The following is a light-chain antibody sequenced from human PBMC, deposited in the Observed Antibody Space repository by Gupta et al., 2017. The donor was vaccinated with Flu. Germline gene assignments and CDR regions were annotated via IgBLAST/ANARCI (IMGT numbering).Light chain of an antibody. CDR1: SGSIASNF. V-gene: IGLV6-57*03. CDR3: QSYESSNHRV. CDR2: ENN. Sequence: NFLLTQPHSVSESSGQTVTISCTRSSGSIASNFVQWYQQRPGSAPSTVIYENNQRPSGVPDRFSGSIDSSSNSASLTISGLKTEDEADYYCQSYESSNHRVFGGGTKLTVL. J-gene: IGLJ3*02.